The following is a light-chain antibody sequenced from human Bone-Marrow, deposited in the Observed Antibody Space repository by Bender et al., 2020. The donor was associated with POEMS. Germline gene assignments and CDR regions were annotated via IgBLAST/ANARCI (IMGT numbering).Light chain of an antibody. Sequence: QSALTQPASVSGSPGQSITISCTGTSSDVGGYDYVSWYQQHPGRAPKLMIYDVSYRSSGVPDRFSGSKSGNTASLTISGLQAEDEADYYCSSYAGSYEVFGGGTKVTVL. CDR3: SSYAGSYEV. CDR2: DVS. J-gene: IGLJ3*02. V-gene: IGLV2-11*01. CDR1: SSDVGGYDY.